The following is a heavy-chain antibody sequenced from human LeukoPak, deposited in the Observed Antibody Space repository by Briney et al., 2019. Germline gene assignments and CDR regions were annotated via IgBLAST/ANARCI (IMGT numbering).Heavy chain of an antibody. Sequence: KSSETLSLTCAVYGGSFSGYYWSWIRQPPGKGLEWIGEVNHSGSTNYNPSLKSRVTISVDTSKNQFSLKLSSVTAADTAVYYCARGRTRASYYFDYWGQGTLVTVSS. CDR1: GGSFSGYY. V-gene: IGHV4-34*01. J-gene: IGHJ4*02. CDR2: VNHSGST. D-gene: IGHD1-26*01. CDR3: ARGRTRASYYFDY.